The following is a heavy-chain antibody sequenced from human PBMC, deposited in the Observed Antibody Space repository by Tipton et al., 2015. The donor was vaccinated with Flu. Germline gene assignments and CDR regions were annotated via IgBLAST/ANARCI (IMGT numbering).Heavy chain of an antibody. CDR3: ARDFRNSLWMGY. J-gene: IGHJ4*02. V-gene: IGHV1-2*06. Sequence: QVQLVQSGAEVGKPGASVKVSCQASGYTFTAYDMHWVRQAPGQGLEWMGRIIPNSGATDFSQKFQGRVTMTRDTSISTAYMELSSLRSDDTAVYYCARDFRNSLWMGYWGQGTLVTVSS. CDR1: GYTFTAYD. D-gene: IGHD1-14*01. CDR2: IIPNSGAT.